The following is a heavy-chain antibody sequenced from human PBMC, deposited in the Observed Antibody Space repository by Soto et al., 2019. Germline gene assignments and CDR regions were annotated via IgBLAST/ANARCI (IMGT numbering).Heavy chain of an antibody. CDR2: IWYDGSNK. CDR3: ARDLPRYYDSSGYGDAFDI. J-gene: IGHJ3*02. V-gene: IGHV3-33*01. D-gene: IGHD3-22*01. Sequence: QVPLVESGGGVVQPGRSLRLSCAASGFTFSSYGMHWVRQAPGKGLEWVAVIWYDGSNKYYADSVKGRFTISRDNSKNTLYLQMNSLRAEDTAVYYCARDLPRYYDSSGYGDAFDIWGQGTMVTVSS. CDR1: GFTFSSYG.